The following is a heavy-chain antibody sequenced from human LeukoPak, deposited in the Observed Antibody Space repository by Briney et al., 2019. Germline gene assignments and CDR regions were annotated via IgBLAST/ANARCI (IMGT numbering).Heavy chain of an antibody. Sequence: GASVKVSCKAPGGTFSSYAISWVRQAPGQGLEWMGGIIPIFGTANYAQKFQGRVTITADESTSTAYMELSGLRSEDTAVYYCARDARYYYGSGSYGRNWFDPWGQGTLVTVSS. J-gene: IGHJ5*02. V-gene: IGHV1-69*13. D-gene: IGHD3-10*01. CDR1: GGTFSSYA. CDR3: ARDARYYYGSGSYGRNWFDP. CDR2: IIPIFGTA.